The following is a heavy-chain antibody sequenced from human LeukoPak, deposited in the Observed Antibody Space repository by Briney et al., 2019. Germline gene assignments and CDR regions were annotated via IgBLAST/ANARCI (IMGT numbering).Heavy chain of an antibody. CDR2: ISGGGGST. CDR3: AREGVPALFGY. V-gene: IGHV3-21*04. J-gene: IGHJ4*02. D-gene: IGHD3-10*01. Sequence: KTGGSLRLSCAASGFTFTSYSMNWVRQAPGKGLEWVSTISGGGGSTYYADSVKGRFTISRDNAKNSLYLQMNSLRAEDTAVYYCAREGVPALFGYWGQGTLVTVSS. CDR1: GFTFTSYS.